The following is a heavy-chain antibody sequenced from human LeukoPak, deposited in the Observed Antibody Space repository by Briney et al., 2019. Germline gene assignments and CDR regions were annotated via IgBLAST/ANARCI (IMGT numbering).Heavy chain of an antibody. CDR3: ARGTVVPAGDYYYYYGMDV. V-gene: IGHV4-34*01. J-gene: IGHJ6*02. D-gene: IGHD2-2*01. CDR1: GGSFSGYY. Sequence: PSETLSLTCAVYGGSFSGYYWSWIRQPPGKGLEWIGEINHSGSTNYNPSLKSRVTISVDTSKNQFSLKLSSVTAADTAVYYCARGTVVPAGDYYYYYGMDVWGQGTTVTVSS. CDR2: INHSGST.